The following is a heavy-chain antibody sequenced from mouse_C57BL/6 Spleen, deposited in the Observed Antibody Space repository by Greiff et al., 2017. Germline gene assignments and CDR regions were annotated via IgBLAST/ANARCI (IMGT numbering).Heavy chain of an antibody. D-gene: IGHD2-1*01. CDR2: IDPETGGT. CDR1: GYTFTDYE. V-gene: IGHV1-15*01. J-gene: IGHJ2*01. CDR3: TREGGNYVN. Sequence: VKLVESGAELVRPGASVTLSCKASGYTFTDYEMHWVKQTPVHGVEWIGAIDPETGGTAYNQKFKGKAILTADKSTSTAYMELRSLTSEDSAVYYCTREGGNYVNWGQGTTLTVSS.